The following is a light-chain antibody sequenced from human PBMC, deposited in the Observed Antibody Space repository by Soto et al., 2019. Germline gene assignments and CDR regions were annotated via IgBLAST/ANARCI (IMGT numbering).Light chain of an antibody. J-gene: IGKJ1*01. Sequence: DIQMTQSPSTLSASVGDRVTITCRASQSISGSLAWYQQKPGKAPKLLIYEASNLKSGVPSRFSGSGSGTHYTLTISSLQPDDSASYYCQQYNGYWTFGPGTRVDIK. CDR1: QSISGS. V-gene: IGKV1-5*03. CDR3: QQYNGYWT. CDR2: EAS.